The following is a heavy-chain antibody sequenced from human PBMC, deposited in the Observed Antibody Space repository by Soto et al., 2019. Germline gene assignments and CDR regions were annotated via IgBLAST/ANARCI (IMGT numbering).Heavy chain of an antibody. CDR3: ASGWFGEFVSYFDY. CDR1: GFTFTSYA. Sequence: QVQLVQSGAEVKKPGASVKVSCRASGFTFTSYAISWVRQAPGQGLEWMGWISAYNDNTNYAQKLQGRVTITADTSTSTAYMELRSLRSDDTAVYYCASGWFGEFVSYFDYWGQGTLVTVSS. V-gene: IGHV1-18*01. J-gene: IGHJ4*02. CDR2: ISAYNDNT. D-gene: IGHD3-10*01.